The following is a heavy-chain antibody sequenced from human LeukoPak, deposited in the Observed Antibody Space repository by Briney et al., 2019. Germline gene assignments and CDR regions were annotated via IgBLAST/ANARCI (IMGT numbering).Heavy chain of an antibody. CDR1: GYTFTSYA. J-gene: IGHJ4*02. V-gene: IGHV1-3*01. Sequence: ASVKVSCKASGYTFTSYAMHWVRQAPGQRLEWMGWINAGNGNTKYSQKFQGRVTITRDTSASTAYMELSSLRSEDTAVYHCARDRGGSYSDYWGQGTLVTVSS. CDR3: ARDRGGSYSDY. CDR2: INAGNGNT. D-gene: IGHD1-26*01.